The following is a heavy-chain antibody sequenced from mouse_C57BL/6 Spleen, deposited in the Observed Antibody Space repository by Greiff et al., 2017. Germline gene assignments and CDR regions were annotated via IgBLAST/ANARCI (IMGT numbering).Heavy chain of an antibody. CDR1: GFTFSSYA. D-gene: IGHD4-1*01. J-gene: IGHJ2*01. CDR2: ISSGGDYI. Sequence: EVKLVESGEGLVKPGGSLKLSCAASGFTFSSYAMSWVRQTPEKRLEWVAYISSGGDYIYYADTVKGRFTISRDNARNTLYLQMSSLKSEDTAMYYCTRGLGQGYFDYWGQGTTRTVSS. V-gene: IGHV5-9-1*02. CDR3: TRGLGQGYFDY.